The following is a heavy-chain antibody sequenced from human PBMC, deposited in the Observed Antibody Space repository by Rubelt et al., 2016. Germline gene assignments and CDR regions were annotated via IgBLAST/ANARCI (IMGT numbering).Heavy chain of an antibody. Sequence: GGSLKLSCAASGFTFSSYSMNWIRQAPGKGLEYIASISTQYRLIHSADSVKGRFAISSDNAKNSVSLLMTNLRVADTAVYFCARDVRIDASDNWYRELDYWGPGTQVTVSS. CDR2: ISTQYRLI. CDR3: ARDVRIDASDNWYRELDY. CDR1: GFTFSSYS. V-gene: IGHV3-48*01. D-gene: IGHD1-7*01. J-gene: IGHJ4*02.